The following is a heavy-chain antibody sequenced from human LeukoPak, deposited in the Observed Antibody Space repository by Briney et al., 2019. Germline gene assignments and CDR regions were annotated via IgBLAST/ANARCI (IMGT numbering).Heavy chain of an antibody. CDR2: INHSGST. CDR3: ARRSAGTKLRYFQH. Sequence: SETLSLTCAVYGGSFSGYYWSWIRQPPGNGLEWIGEINHSGSTNYNPSFKSRVTISVDTSKNQFSLKLSSVTAADTAVYYCARRSAGTKLRYFQHWGQGTLVTVSS. CDR1: GGSFSGYY. D-gene: IGHD6-19*01. J-gene: IGHJ1*01. V-gene: IGHV4-34*01.